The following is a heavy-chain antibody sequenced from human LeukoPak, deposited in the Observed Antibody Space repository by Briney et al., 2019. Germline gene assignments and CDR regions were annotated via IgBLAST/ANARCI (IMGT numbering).Heavy chain of an antibody. D-gene: IGHD2-15*01. Sequence: GGSLRLSCAASGFIFSGFEMIWVCQAPGKGLEWVSYISATGRDISYADSVKGRFTISRDNVRNSLLLQMNALRAEDTALYYCARDGGPVTLHYALDSWGQGTVVTVSS. J-gene: IGHJ3*01. CDR1: GFIFSGFE. CDR2: ISATGRDI. CDR3: ARDGGPVTLHYALDS. V-gene: IGHV3-48*03.